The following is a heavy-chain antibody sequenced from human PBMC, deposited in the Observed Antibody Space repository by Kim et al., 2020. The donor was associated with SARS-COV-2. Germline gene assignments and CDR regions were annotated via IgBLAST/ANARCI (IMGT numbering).Heavy chain of an antibody. CDR3: ARSGGDYFLWYYYYMDV. J-gene: IGHJ6*03. Sequence: VKARYTISRDNAKNTLYLQMNSLRAEDTAVYYCARSGGDYFLWYYYYMDVWGKGTTVTVSS. D-gene: IGHD4-17*01. V-gene: IGHV3-74*01.